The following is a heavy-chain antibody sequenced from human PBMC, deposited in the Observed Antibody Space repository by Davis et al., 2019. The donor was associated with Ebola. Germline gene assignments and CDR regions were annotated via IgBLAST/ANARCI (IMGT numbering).Heavy chain of an antibody. CDR3: ARVRFGDKWRWFDP. V-gene: IGHV3-74*01. D-gene: IGHD3-3*01. CDR1: GFTFSSYW. J-gene: IGHJ5*02. Sequence: PGGSLRLSCAASGFTFSSYWMHCVRQAQGKGLVWVSRITSDGSTTTYADSVKGRFTVPRDTAKNTLYLQMNSLRAEDTAVYYWARVRFGDKWRWFDPWGQGTLVTVSS. CDR2: ITSDGSTT.